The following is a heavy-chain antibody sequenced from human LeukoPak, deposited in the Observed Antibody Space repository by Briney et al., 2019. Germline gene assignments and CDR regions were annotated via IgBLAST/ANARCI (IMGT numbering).Heavy chain of an antibody. V-gene: IGHV4-59*01. CDR2: IYYSGST. Sequence: SGTLSLTCTVSGGSLSSYYWSWIRQPPGKGLEWIGYIYYSGSTNYNPSLKSRVTISVDTSKNQFSLKLSSVTAADTAVYYCARGYNYGYFDYWGQGTLVTVSS. J-gene: IGHJ4*02. CDR1: GGSLSSYY. CDR3: ARGYNYGYFDY. D-gene: IGHD5-24*01.